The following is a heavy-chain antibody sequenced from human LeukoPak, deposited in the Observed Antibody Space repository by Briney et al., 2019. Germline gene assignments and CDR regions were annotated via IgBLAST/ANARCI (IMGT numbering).Heavy chain of an antibody. CDR1: SFPMCIYA. CDR2: ISGSGGST. D-gene: IGHD3-22*01. CDR3: ANHKEDSSPEGLKY. Sequence: GGSLSLFCGVWSFPMCIYAIRWLRGARGGGVVCVSHISGSGGSTNYSDSVKGRFPISRDNSKNTLYLQMNSLRAEDTAVYYCANHKEDSSPEGLKYWGQGTLVTVSS. J-gene: IGHJ4*02. V-gene: IGHV3-23*01.